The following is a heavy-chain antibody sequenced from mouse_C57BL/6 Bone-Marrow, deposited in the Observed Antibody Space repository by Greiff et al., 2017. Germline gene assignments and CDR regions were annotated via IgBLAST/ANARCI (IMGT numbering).Heavy chain of an antibody. CDR2: IFPGSGST. CDR1: GYTFTDYY. D-gene: IGHD1-1*01. V-gene: IGHV1-75*01. Sequence: VQLQQPGPELVKPGASVKISCKASGYTFTDYYINWVKQRPGQGLEWIGWIFPGSGSTYYNEKFKGKATMTVDNSSSTAYMLLSSLTSEDSAVYFGARDATAVVATFDYGGQGTTLTVSS. CDR3: ARDATAVVATFDY. J-gene: IGHJ2*01.